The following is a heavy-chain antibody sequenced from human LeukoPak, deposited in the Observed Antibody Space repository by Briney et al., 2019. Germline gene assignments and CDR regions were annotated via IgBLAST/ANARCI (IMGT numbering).Heavy chain of an antibody. CDR2: IWSGGTNK. Sequence: GGSLRPSCAASGFTFSGYGMHWVRQAPGKGLEWVAIIWSGGTNKYYADSVKGRFTISRDNSKNTLYLQMDSLRAEDTALYYCARTHYDGGGYYKFDSWGQGTLVTVSS. CDR3: ARTHYDGGGYYKFDS. D-gene: IGHD3-22*01. J-gene: IGHJ4*02. V-gene: IGHV3-33*01. CDR1: GFTFSGYG.